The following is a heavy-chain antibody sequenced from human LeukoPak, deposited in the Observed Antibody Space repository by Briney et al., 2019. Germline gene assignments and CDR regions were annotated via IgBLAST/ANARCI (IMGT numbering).Heavy chain of an antibody. CDR2: IYTSGST. CDR1: GVSISSYY. Sequence: SETLSLTCTVSGVSISSYYWSWIRQPAGKGLEWIGRIYTSGSTNYNPSLKSRVTISVDTSKNQFSLKLSSVTAADTAVYYCAGGDNSGLGFDYWGQGTLVTVSS. J-gene: IGHJ4*02. CDR3: AGGDNSGLGFDY. D-gene: IGHD5-12*01. V-gene: IGHV4-4*07.